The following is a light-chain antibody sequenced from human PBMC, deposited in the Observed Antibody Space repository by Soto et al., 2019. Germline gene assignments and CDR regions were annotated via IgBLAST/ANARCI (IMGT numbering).Light chain of an antibody. Sequence: DIQMTQSPSSLSASVGDRVTITCQASQDINNYLNWYQQQPGKAPKLLIYDASSLETGVPSSFSGSGSGTDFTFTISSLQPEDIATYYCQQYDNLPFTFGPGTKVDIK. CDR2: DAS. CDR3: QQYDNLPFT. J-gene: IGKJ3*01. V-gene: IGKV1-33*01. CDR1: QDINNY.